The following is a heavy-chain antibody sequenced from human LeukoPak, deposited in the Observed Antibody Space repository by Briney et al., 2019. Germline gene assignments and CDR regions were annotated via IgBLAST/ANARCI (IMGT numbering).Heavy chain of an antibody. CDR3: ARAPSEVGGYYPEYFRH. D-gene: IGHD3-22*01. CDR2: IKSDGKT. J-gene: IGHJ1*01. Sequence: GGFLRLSCEASGFTFSRYWMHWVRQAPGKGLVWVSRIKSDGKTNYADSVKGRFTISRDNAKNTVSLQMDSLRAEDTGVYYCARAPSEVGGYYPEYFRHWGQGTMVTVSS. V-gene: IGHV3-74*01. CDR1: GFTFSRYW.